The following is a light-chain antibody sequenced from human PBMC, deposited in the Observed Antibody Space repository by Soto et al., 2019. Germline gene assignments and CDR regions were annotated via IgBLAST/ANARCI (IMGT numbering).Light chain of an antibody. Sequence: QSALTQPASMSGSPGQSITISCTGTSSDIGGYNYISWYQQLPGKAPKFTIYDVRNRPSGVSNRFSGSRSGNTASLTISGLQAEDEADYYCSSYTSSSTVTFGGGTKLTV. J-gene: IGLJ2*01. V-gene: IGLV2-14*01. CDR2: DVR. CDR3: SSYTSSSTVT. CDR1: SSDIGGYNY.